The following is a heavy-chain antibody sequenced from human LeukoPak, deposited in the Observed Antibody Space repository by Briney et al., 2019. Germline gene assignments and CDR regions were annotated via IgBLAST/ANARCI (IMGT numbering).Heavy chain of an antibody. CDR1: GYTFNSYG. CDR2: ISPYRGDT. Sequence: ASVKVSCTASGYTFNSYGISWVRQAPGQGLEWMGWISPYRGDTEYAQKIQGRVTMTTDTSTSTAYMEVRRLRSDDTAVYYCARQVLIVGGRYGMDVWGQGTTVTVSS. J-gene: IGHJ6*02. V-gene: IGHV1-18*01. D-gene: IGHD3-22*01. CDR3: ARQVLIVGGRYGMDV.